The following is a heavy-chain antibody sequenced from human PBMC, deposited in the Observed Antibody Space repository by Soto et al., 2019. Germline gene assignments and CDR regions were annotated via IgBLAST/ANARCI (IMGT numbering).Heavy chain of an antibody. D-gene: IGHD2-8*02. Sequence: PGGSLRLSCAVSGFTVSTYGMHWVRQAPGKGLEWVAVISRDGGTKYYADSVKGRFTISRDNSRNTLFLEMNSLRGDDMAVYYCTGEVALCYWGQGALLTVSS. V-gene: IGHV3-30*03. CDR1: GFTVSTYG. CDR2: ISRDGGTK. CDR3: TGEVALCY. J-gene: IGHJ4*02.